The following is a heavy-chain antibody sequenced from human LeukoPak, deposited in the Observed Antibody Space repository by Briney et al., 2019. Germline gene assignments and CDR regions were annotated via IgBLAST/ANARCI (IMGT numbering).Heavy chain of an antibody. V-gene: IGHV1-2*02. CDR1: GYTFTGYY. Sequence: GASVKVSCKTSGYTFTGYYIHWVRQAPGLGLEWMGWINSNSGGTNYAQKLQGRVTMTTDTSTSTAYMELRSLRSDDTAVYYCARNGRYCSSTSCKEYYYYYMDVWGKGTTVTISS. J-gene: IGHJ6*03. CDR2: INSNSGGT. CDR3: ARNGRYCSSTSCKEYYYYYMDV. D-gene: IGHD2-2*01.